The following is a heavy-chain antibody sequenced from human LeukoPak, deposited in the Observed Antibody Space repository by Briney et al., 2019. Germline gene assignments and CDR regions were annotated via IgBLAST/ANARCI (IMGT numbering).Heavy chain of an antibody. CDR2: ISYDGSNK. Sequence: AGGSLRLSCAASGFTFSTYGMHWVRQAPGKGLEWVAVISYDGSNKYYADSVKGRFTISRDNSKNTLYLQMNSLRAEDTAVYYCAKDYREQSLAVAGRLRYWGQGTLVTVSS. V-gene: IGHV3-30*18. CDR1: GFTFSTYG. CDR3: AKDYREQSLAVAGRLRY. J-gene: IGHJ4*02. D-gene: IGHD6-19*01.